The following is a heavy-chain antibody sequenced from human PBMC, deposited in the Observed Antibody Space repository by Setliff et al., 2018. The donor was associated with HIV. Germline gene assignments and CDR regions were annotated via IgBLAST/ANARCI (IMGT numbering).Heavy chain of an antibody. CDR3: ARASNYYDSSGYYPSLWAFDI. CDR1: GFTFSSYV. V-gene: IGHV3-30*02. Sequence: PGGSLRLSCAASGFTFSSYVMHWVRQAPGKGLEWVTFIRYDGYDKYYADSVKGRFTISRDNSKNTLYLQMGSLRAEDMAVYYCARASNYYDSSGYYPSLWAFDIWGQGTMVTVSS. D-gene: IGHD3-22*01. CDR2: IRYDGYDK. J-gene: IGHJ3*02.